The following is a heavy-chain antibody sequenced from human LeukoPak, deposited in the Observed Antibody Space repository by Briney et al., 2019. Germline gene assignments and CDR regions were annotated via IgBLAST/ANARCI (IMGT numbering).Heavy chain of an antibody. CDR1: GGSFSGYY. CDR2: IHYSGST. CDR3: ARQSYNWNGWFDP. J-gene: IGHJ5*02. V-gene: IGHV4-59*08. D-gene: IGHD1-20*01. Sequence: SETLSLTCAVYGGSFSGYYWSWIRQPPGKGLEWIGYIHYSGSTNYNPSLKSRVTISVDTSKNQFSLKLSSVTAADTAVYYCARQSYNWNGWFDPWGQGTLVTVSS.